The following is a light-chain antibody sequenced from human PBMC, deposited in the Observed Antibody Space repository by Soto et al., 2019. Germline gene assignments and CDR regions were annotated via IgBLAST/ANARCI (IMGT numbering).Light chain of an antibody. CDR1: QSVSSN. CDR3: QQYNNWPPWT. CDR2: GAS. Sequence: EIVMTQSPATLSVSPGERVTLSCRASQSVSSNLAWYQQKPGQAPSLLIYGASTRATGIPARFSGSGSGTEFTLTISSLQSEDFAVYYCQQYNNWPPWTFGQGTKV. V-gene: IGKV3-15*01. J-gene: IGKJ1*01.